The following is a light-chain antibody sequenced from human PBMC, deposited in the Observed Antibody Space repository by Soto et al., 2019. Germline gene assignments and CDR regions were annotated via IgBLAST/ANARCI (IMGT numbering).Light chain of an antibody. CDR1: SSNIGAGYD. Sequence: QSVLTQPPSVSGAPGQRVTISCTGSSSNIGAGYDVHWYQQLPGAAPKLLIYGNSHRPSGVPDRFSGSRSGTSASLAITGLQPEDEADYYCQSYDTPVYVFGGGTKVTVL. CDR2: GNS. CDR3: QSYDTPVYV. J-gene: IGLJ1*01. V-gene: IGLV1-40*01.